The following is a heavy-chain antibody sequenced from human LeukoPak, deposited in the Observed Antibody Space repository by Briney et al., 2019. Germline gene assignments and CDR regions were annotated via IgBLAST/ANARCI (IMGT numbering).Heavy chain of an antibody. CDR3: ARHVRKRGIAVAGTPGWFDP. D-gene: IGHD6-19*01. J-gene: IGHJ5*02. V-gene: IGHV4-34*01. CDR2: INHSGST. CDR1: GGSFSGYY. Sequence: TPSLTCAVYGGSFSGYYWSWIRQPPGKGLEWIGEINHSGSTNYDPSLKSRVTISVDTSKNQYSLKLSSVTAADTAVYYCARHVRKRGIAVAGTPGWFDPWGQGTLVTVSS.